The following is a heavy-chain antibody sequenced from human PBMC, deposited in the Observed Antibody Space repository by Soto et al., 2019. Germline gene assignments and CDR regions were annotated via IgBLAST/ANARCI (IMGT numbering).Heavy chain of an antibody. J-gene: IGHJ4*02. CDR1: GGSFSGYY. Sequence: QVQLQQWGAGLLKPSETLSLTCAVYGGSFSGYYWSWIRQPPGKGLEWLGEINHSGSTNYKPSLKSRGTIPVDTSNNQFSLKLSSVTAADTAVYYCARGVDIVANDYYYWCQGTPVTVTS. D-gene: IGHD5-12*01. CDR2: INHSGST. V-gene: IGHV4-34*01. CDR3: ARGVDIVANDYYY.